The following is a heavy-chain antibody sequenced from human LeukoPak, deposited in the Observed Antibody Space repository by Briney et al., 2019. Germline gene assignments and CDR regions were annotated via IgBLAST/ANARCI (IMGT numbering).Heavy chain of an antibody. V-gene: IGHV3-48*02. CDR1: GFTFSSHS. D-gene: IGHD3-16*01. CDR3: ASGSYGQFDY. CDR2: ISSGSATI. J-gene: IGHJ4*02. Sequence: GGSLRLSCAATGFTFSSHSMNWVRQAPGMGLEWASYISSGSATIYYADSVKGRFTISRDNAKNSLYLQMSGLRDEDTAVYYCASGSYGQFDYWGQGTLVTVSS.